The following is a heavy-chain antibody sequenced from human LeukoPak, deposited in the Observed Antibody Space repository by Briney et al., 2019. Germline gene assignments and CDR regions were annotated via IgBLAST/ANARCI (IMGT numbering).Heavy chain of an antibody. CDR3: ARDSATEYQGAFDI. V-gene: IGHV3-66*01. J-gene: IGHJ3*02. CDR1: GFTVSSNY. D-gene: IGHD2-2*01. Sequence: GGSLGLSCAASGFTVSSNYMSWVRQAPGKGLEWVSVIYSGGSTYYADSVKGRFTISRDNSKNTLYLQMNSLRTEDTAVYYCARDSATEYQGAFDIWGQGTMVTVSS. CDR2: IYSGGST.